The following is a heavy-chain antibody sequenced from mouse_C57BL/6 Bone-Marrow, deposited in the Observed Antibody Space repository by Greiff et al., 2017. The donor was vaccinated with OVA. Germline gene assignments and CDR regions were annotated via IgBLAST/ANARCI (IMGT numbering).Heavy chain of an antibody. J-gene: IGHJ2*01. D-gene: IGHD2-5*01. V-gene: IGHV1-31*01. CDR2: IYPYNGVS. CDR3: ARVSYYSKGGYFDY. Sequence: DVQLQESGPELVKPGASVKISCKASGYSFTGYYMHWVKQSHGNILDWIGYIYPYNGVSSYNQKFKGKATLTVDKSSSTAYMELRSLTSEDSAVYYCARVSYYSKGGYFDYWGQGTTLTVSS. CDR1: GYSFTGYY.